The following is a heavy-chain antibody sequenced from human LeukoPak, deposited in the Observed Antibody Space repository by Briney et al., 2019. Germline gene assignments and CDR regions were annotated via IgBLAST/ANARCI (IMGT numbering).Heavy chain of an antibody. Sequence: SVKVSCKASGGTFSSYAISWVRQAPGQGLEWMGGFIPIFGTANYAQKFQGRVTITADESTSTAYMELSSLRSEDTAVYYCARRGGSYYYYGMDVWGQGTTVTVSS. CDR2: FIPIFGTA. J-gene: IGHJ6*02. V-gene: IGHV1-69*13. CDR1: GGTFSSYA. D-gene: IGHD2-15*01. CDR3: ARRGGSYYYYGMDV.